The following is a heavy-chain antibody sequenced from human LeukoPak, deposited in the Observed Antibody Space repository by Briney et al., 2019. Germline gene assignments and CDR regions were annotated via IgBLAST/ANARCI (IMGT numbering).Heavy chain of an antibody. CDR2: ISGSGGST. CDR1: GFTFSSYA. V-gene: IGHV3-23*01. J-gene: IGHJ4*02. Sequence: GGSLRLSCAASGFTFSSYAMSWVRQAPGKGLEWVSAISGSGGSTYYADSVKGRFTIFRDNSKNTLYLQMNSLRAEDTAVYYCAIDYGSGSYFVYWGQGTLVTVSS. D-gene: IGHD3-10*01. CDR3: AIDYGSGSYFVY.